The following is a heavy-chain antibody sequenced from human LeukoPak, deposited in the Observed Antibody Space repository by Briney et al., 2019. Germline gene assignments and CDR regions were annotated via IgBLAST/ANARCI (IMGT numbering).Heavy chain of an antibody. V-gene: IGHV3-7*01. CDR2: IKQDGSEK. J-gene: IGHJ6*03. D-gene: IGHD1-7*01. Sequence: GGSLRLSCAASGFTFSSYWMSWVRQAPGKGLEWVANIKQDGSEKYYVDSVKGRFTISRDNAKNSLYLQMNSLRAEDTAVYYCARDSSITGTTVPYYYYYMDVWGKGTTVTVSS. CDR1: GFTFSSYW. CDR3: ARDSSITGTTVPYYYYYMDV.